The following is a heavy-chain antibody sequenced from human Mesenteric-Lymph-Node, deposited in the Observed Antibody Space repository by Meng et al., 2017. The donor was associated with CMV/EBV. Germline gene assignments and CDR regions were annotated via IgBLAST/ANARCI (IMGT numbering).Heavy chain of an antibody. V-gene: IGHV3-48*03. CDR3: ARDRRQQLVASYYYYGMDV. Sequence: GESLKISCAASGFTFSSYEMNWVRQAPGKGLEWVSYISSSGSTIYYADSVKGRFTISRDNAKNALYLQMNSQRAEETAFYYCARDRRQQLVASYYYYGMDVWGQGTTVTVSS. D-gene: IGHD6-13*01. CDR1: GFTFSSYE. J-gene: IGHJ6*02. CDR2: ISSSGSTI.